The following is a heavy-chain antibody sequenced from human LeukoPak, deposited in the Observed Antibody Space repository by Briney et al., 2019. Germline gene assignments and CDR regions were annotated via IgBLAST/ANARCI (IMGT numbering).Heavy chain of an antibody. CDR1: GFALSTSGVG. CDR2: IYRNDDK. CDR3: VHSPYSSGWTYFDY. J-gene: IGHJ4*02. D-gene: IGHD6-19*01. Sequence: SGPTLVKPPQTLTLACTFSGFALSTSGVGVGWIRQPPGKALEWLALIYRNDDKRYSPSLKSRLTITKDTSKNQVVLTMTNMDPVDTGTYYCVHSPYSSGWTYFDYWGQGTLVTVSS. V-gene: IGHV2-5*04.